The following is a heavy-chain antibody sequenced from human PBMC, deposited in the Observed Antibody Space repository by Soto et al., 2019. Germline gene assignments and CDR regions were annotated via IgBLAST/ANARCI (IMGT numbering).Heavy chain of an antibody. CDR3: ARGTGTFDY. CDR1: GFTFTISA. V-gene: IGHV3-23*01. CDR2: ISGSGDNT. Sequence: EVQLLESGGGLVQPGGSLRLSCAASGFTFTISAMTWVRQAPGKGLEWVSTISGSGDNTYFADSVKGRFTLSRDNSKRMVYLQMNSRRAEDTALYYCARGTGTFDYWGQGTLVTVAS. J-gene: IGHJ4*02. D-gene: IGHD1-1*01.